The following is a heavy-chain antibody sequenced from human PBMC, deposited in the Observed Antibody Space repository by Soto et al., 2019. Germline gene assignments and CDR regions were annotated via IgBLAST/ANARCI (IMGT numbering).Heavy chain of an antibody. Sequence: SETLSLTCTVSGGSISSYYWSWIRQPPGKGLEWIGYIYYSGSTNYNPSLKSRVTISVDTSKNQFSLKLSSVTAADTAVYYCARVWGGAFERWGQRTTVTVSS. CDR3: ARVWGGAFER. CDR1: GGSISSYY. D-gene: IGHD3-10*01. V-gene: IGHV4-59*01. CDR2: IYYSGST. J-gene: IGHJ3*02.